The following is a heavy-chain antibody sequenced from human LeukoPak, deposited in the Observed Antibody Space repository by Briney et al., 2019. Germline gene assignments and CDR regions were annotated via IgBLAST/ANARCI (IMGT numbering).Heavy chain of an antibody. CDR1: GFTVSSNY. Sequence: PGGSLRLSCAASGFTVSSNYMSWVRQAPGKGLEWVSVIYSGGSTYYADSVKGRFTISRDNSKNTLYLQMNSLRAEDTAVYYCASRLWFGELIVDYWGQGTLVTVSS. CDR3: ASRLWFGELIVDY. J-gene: IGHJ4*02. V-gene: IGHV3-66*01. D-gene: IGHD3-10*01. CDR2: IYSGGST.